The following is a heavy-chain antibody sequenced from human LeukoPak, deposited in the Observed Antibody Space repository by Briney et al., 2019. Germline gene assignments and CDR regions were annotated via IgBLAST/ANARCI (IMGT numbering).Heavy chain of an antibody. Sequence: GGSLRLSCAASGFTVSSNYMSWVRQAPGKGLEWVSGIGGSGDRTYYADSVKGRFSISRDNSKNTLYLQINSLRVEDTAVYYCAKDMRMASFEHWGRGTQVTVSS. CDR1: GFTVSSNY. J-gene: IGHJ1*01. CDR2: IGGSGDRT. V-gene: IGHV3-23*01. D-gene: IGHD3-16*01. CDR3: AKDMRMASFEH.